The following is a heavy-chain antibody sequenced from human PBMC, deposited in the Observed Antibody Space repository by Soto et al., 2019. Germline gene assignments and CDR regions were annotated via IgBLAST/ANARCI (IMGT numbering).Heavy chain of an antibody. CDR3: ARDSSYYGAAPWSFDR. V-gene: IGHV1-18*01. J-gene: IGHJ2*01. Sequence: ASVKVSCKASGYTFTSYGISWVRHAPGQGLEWMGWISAYNGNTNYAQKLQGRVTMTTDTSTSTAYMELRSLRSDDTAVYYCARDSSYYGAAPWSFDRWGRGLLVTLSS. D-gene: IGHD4-17*01. CDR2: ISAYNGNT. CDR1: GYTFTSYG.